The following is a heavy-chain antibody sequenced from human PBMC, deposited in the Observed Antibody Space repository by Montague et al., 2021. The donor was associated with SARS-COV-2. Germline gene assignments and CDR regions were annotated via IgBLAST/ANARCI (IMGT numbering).Heavy chain of an antibody. CDR3: ARGPSDTYYYNGMDV. CDR1: GFSLDTSGDA. CDR2: IDWDGDK. V-gene: IGHV2-70*11. Sequence: PALVKPTQTLTLTCTFSGFSLDTSGDAVGWIRQPPGKALEWLARIDWDGDKYYNTSLKSRLTISKDTSKNLVVLTMTNMDPVDTATYYCARGPSDTYYYNGMDVWGRGTTVTVSS. J-gene: IGHJ6*02.